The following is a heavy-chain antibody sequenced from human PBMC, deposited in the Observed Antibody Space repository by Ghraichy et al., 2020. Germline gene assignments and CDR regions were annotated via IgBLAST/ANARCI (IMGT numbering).Heavy chain of an antibody. D-gene: IGHD5-24*01. V-gene: IGHV3-48*02. CDR1: GFTFSIYS. CDR2: IRSSSRTI. J-gene: IGHJ4*02. CDR3: ARDMAERAIDY. Sequence: GGSLRLSCAASGFTFSIYSMNWVRQAPGKGLEWVSYIRSSSRTINYADSVKGRFTISRDNAKNSLYLQMNSLTDEDTAVYYCARDMAERAIDYWGQGTLVTVSS.